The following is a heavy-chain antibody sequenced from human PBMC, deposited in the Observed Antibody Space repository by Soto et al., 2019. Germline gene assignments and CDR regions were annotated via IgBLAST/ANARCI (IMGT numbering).Heavy chain of an antibody. CDR3: VRIRYQLPSSVLWLDP. J-gene: IGHJ5*02. Sequence: QVQLQQWGAGLLKPSETLSLTCAVYGGFLSESYWTWIRQPPGKGLEWIGEINHVGGTNYKPSIKSRVTMSVDTSQNQFSLRLISVTAADTAMYFCVRIRYQLPSSVLWLDPWGQGTPVTVSS. CDR2: INHVGGT. D-gene: IGHD3-16*01. V-gene: IGHV4-34*01. CDR1: GGFLSESY.